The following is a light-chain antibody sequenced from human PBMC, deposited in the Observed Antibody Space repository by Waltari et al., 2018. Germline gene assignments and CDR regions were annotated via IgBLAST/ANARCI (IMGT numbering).Light chain of an antibody. CDR2: GSP. J-gene: IGLJ3*02. CDR1: GSNIGAGYD. Sequence: QSVLTQPPSVSGAPGQRVTISCTGSGSNIGAGYDVPWYQQLPRAAPKLLISGSPSRPLGVPARFFGSTSGTSASLAITGLQAEDEADYYCQSYDTSLSVVFGGGTKLTVL. V-gene: IGLV1-40*01. CDR3: QSYDTSLSVV.